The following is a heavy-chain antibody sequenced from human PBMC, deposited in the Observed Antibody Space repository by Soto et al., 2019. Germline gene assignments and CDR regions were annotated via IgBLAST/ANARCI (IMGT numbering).Heavy chain of an antibody. V-gene: IGHV1-18*01. Sequence: ALVKLSCKASGYSFTSYRISWVRQAPGQGLEWMGWISAYNGNTNYAQKLQGRVTMTTDTSTSTAYMELRSLRSDDTAVYYCARDLALFIAAAGPQGDYWGQGTLVTVSS. CDR3: ARDLALFIAAAGPQGDY. J-gene: IGHJ4*02. CDR2: ISAYNGNT. D-gene: IGHD6-13*01. CDR1: GYSFTSYR.